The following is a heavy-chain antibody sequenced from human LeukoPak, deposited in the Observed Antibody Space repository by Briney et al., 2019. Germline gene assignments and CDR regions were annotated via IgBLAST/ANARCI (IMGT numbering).Heavy chain of an antibody. V-gene: IGHV4-34*01. CDR1: GGSFSGYY. CDR2: INQSGST. Sequence: SETLSLTCAVYGGSFSGYYWSWIRQPPGKGLEWIGEINQSGSTSYNPSLKSRVTISVDTSKNQFSLKLSSVTAADTAVYYCARGNIVVVPAAAQLWDLYFDYWGQGTLVTVSS. CDR3: ARGNIVVVPAAAQLWDLYFDY. D-gene: IGHD2-2*01. J-gene: IGHJ4*02.